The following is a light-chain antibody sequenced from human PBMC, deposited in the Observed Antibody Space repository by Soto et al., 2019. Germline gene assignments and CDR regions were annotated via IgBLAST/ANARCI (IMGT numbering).Light chain of an antibody. CDR1: SSDVGGYNY. CDR2: EVS. CDR3: SSSTTTSTLV. Sequence: QSVLTQPACVSGSPGQSIAISCTGTSSDVGGYNYVSWYQQHPGKAPKLMLYEVSNRPSGVSSRFSGSKSGSTASLTISGLQAEDEGDYYCSSSTTTSTLVFGTGTQLTVL. V-gene: IGLV2-14*01. J-gene: IGLJ1*01.